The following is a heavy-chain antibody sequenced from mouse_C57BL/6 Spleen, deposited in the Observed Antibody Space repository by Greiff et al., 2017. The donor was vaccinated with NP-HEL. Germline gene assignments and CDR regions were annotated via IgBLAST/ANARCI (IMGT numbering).Heavy chain of an antibody. CDR3: ARKRLRYYAMDY. CDR2: IWSGGST. D-gene: IGHD2-4*01. Sequence: QVQLQQSGPGLVQPSQSLSITCTVSGFSLTSYGVHWVRQSPGKGLEWLGVIWSGGSTDSNAAFISRLSISKDNSKSQVFFKMNSLQADDTAIYYCARKRLRYYAMDYWGQGTSVTVSS. CDR1: GFSLTSYG. V-gene: IGHV2-2*01. J-gene: IGHJ4*01.